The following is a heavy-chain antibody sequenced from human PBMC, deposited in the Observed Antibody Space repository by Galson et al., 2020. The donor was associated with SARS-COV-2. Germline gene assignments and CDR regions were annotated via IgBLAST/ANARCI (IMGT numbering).Heavy chain of an antibody. D-gene: IGHD2-15*01. CDR2: ISYDGSNK. CDR1: GFTFSSYA. CDR3: AAELVHAFEI. J-gene: IGHJ3*02. V-gene: IGHV3-30*04. Sequence: GGSLRLSCAASGFTFSSYAMHWVRQAPGKGLEWVAVISYDGSNKYYADSVKGRFTISRDNSKNTLYLQMNSLRAEDTAVYYCAAELVHAFEIWGQGTMVTVAS.